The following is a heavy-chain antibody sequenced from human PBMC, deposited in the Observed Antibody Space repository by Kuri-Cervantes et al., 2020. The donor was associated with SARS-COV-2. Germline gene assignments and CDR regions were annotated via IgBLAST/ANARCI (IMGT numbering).Heavy chain of an antibody. CDR3: ARESRYVYGEFDF. V-gene: IGHV3-7*03. CDR2: IKQRGNEK. CDR1: GFIFSSYW. Sequence: GESLKISCAASGFIFSSYWMSWVRQVPGKGLEWVANIKQRGNEKYYVDSVKGRSTISRDNAQNSLYLEMNSLRGEDTAVYCCARESRYVYGEFDFWGQGTLVTVSS. D-gene: IGHD5-18*01. J-gene: IGHJ4*02.